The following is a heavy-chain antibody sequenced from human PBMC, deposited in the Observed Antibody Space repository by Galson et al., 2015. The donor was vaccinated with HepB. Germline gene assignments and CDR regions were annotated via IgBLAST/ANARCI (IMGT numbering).Heavy chain of an antibody. CDR3: ARVGIVVVVAATPNYYYYGMDV. V-gene: IGHV1-69*04. J-gene: IGHJ6*02. Sequence: SVKVSCKASGGTFSSYAISWVRQAPGQGLEWMGRIIPILGIANYAQKFQGRVTITADKSTSTAYMELSSLRSEDTAVYYCARVGIVVVVAATPNYYYYGMDVWGQGTTVTVSS. CDR2: IIPILGIA. D-gene: IGHD2-15*01. CDR1: GGTFSSYA.